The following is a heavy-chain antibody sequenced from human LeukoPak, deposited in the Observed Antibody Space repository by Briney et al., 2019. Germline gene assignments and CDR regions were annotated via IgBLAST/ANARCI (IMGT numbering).Heavy chain of an antibody. CDR2: IYPGDSDT. V-gene: IGHV5-51*01. D-gene: IGHD3-22*01. CDR1: GYSFTGYW. Sequence: GESLQISCQGSGYSFTGYWIGWVRQMPGKGLEWMGIIYPGDSDTRYSPSFQGQVTISVDKSISTAYLQWSSLKASDTAMYYCARCYYDSSGYHLYYFDYWGQGTLVTVSS. CDR3: ARCYYDSSGYHLYYFDY. J-gene: IGHJ4*02.